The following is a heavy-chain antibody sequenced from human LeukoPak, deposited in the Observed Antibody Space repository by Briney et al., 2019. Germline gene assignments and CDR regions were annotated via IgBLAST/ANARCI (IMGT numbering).Heavy chain of an antibody. Sequence: PAASVTVSCKASGYTFTGYYMHWVRQAPGQRLEWMGWINPNSGGTNYAQKFQGRVTMTRDTSISTAYMELSRLRSDDTAVYYCARSYCSSTSCYRPDYWGQGTLVTVSS. V-gene: IGHV1-2*02. D-gene: IGHD2-2*02. CDR1: GYTFTGYY. CDR2: INPNSGGT. J-gene: IGHJ4*02. CDR3: ARSYCSSTSCYRPDY.